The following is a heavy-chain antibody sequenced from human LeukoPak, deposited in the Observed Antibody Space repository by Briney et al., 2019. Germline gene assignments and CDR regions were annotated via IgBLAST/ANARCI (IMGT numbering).Heavy chain of an antibody. V-gene: IGHV3-30*18. CDR1: GFTFSSYG. D-gene: IGHD3-22*01. CDR2: ISYDGGNK. Sequence: RGSLRLSCAASGFTFSSYGMHWVRQAPGKGLEWVAVISYDGGNKYYADSVKGRFTISRDNSKNTLYLQMNSLRAEDTAVYYCAKVMYYYDSSGYLFDYWGQGTLVTVSS. J-gene: IGHJ4*02. CDR3: AKVMYYYDSSGYLFDY.